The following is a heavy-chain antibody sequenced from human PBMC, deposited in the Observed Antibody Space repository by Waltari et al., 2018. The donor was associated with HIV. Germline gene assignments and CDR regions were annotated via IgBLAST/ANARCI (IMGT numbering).Heavy chain of an antibody. D-gene: IGHD1-26*01. J-gene: IGHJ2*01. V-gene: IGHV3-23*01. CDR1: GFPFGGSA. CDR2: ISGSGGST. CDR3: AKMTWAIVGGWYFDL. Sequence: DVQLLESGGGLVQPGGSLRRSWAASGFPFGGSAMSWVRQAPGRWLEWVSGISGSGGSTYYADSVKGRFAISRDNSTDMLFLEMNSLRAEDTAVYYCAKMTWAIVGGWYFDLWGRGTLVTVSS.